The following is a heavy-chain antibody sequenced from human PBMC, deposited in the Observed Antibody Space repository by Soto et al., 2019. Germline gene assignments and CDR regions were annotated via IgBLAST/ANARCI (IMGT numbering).Heavy chain of an antibody. J-gene: IGHJ4*02. V-gene: IGHV3-64*02. D-gene: IGHD6-13*01. CDR1: GFTFSNFG. Sequence: EVQLEESGEGLVQPGGSLRLSCAACGFTFSNFGMHWVRRAPGKGLEYVAAITGSGGSTFHSDSVKGRFTICRGNFKETLYLQLSSVRCEDTAVYYTARVLLVRGGNYYDYWGQGALV. CDR3: ARVLLVRGGNYYDY. CDR2: ITGSGGST.